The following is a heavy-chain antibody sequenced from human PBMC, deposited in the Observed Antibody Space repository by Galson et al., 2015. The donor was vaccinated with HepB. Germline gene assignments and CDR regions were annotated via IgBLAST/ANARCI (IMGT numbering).Heavy chain of an antibody. J-gene: IGHJ4*02. Sequence: SLRLSCAASGFTVSSNYMSWVRQAPGKGLEWVSVIYSGGSTYYADSVKGRFTISGHNSKNTLYLQMNSLRAEDTAVYYCASGAYYDILGGADYWGQGTLVTVSS. V-gene: IGHV3-53*04. D-gene: IGHD3-9*01. CDR2: IYSGGST. CDR3: ASGAYYDILGGADY. CDR1: GFTVSSNY.